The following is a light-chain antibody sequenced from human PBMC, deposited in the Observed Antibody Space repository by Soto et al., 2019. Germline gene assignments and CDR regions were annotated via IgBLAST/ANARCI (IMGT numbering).Light chain of an antibody. CDR2: DAS. V-gene: IGKV3-20*01. Sequence: EIVLTQSPGTLSLSPGERATLSCRASQSVSSSYLAWYQQKPGQAPRLLIYDASNRATGIPARFSGSGSGTEFTLTISSLQSEDSAVYYCQQYHSWPAFGQGTKVDIK. CDR3: QQYHSWPA. CDR1: QSVSSSY. J-gene: IGKJ1*01.